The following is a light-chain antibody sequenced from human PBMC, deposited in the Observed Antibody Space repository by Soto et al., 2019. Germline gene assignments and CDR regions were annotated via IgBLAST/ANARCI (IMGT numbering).Light chain of an antibody. Sequence: QSALTQPRSVSGSPGQSVTISCTGTRSNVGGYNYISWYQQHPGKAPKLVICDVDKRPSGIPDRFSGSKSGNTASLTISGLQGDDEADYYCCSYAGTYSWVFSGGTKLTVL. V-gene: IGLV2-11*01. CDR1: RSNVGGYNY. CDR2: DVD. J-gene: IGLJ2*01. CDR3: CSYAGTYSWV.